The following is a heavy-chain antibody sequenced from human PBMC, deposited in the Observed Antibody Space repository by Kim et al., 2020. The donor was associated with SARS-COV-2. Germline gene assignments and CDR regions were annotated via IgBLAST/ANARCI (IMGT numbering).Heavy chain of an antibody. CDR3: ARDPGGLAAGTLDN. Sequence: SVKVSCKTSGGTFSSYTICWVRQAPGQGLEWLGRIVPFVDITNYAQKFQGRVTITANKSTNTAYMELSSLTSEYTAVYFCARDPGGLAAGTLDNWGQGALVIVSS. D-gene: IGHD6-13*01. CDR2: IVPFVDIT. J-gene: IGHJ4*02. V-gene: IGHV1-69*04. CDR1: GGTFSSYT.